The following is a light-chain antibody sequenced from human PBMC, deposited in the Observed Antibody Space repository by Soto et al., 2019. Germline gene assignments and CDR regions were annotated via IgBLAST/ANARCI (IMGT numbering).Light chain of an antibody. V-gene: IGLV2-14*01. J-gene: IGLJ2*01. CDR2: EAA. Sequence: QSALTQPASVSGSPGQSITISCTGTSDDIGANNYVSWYQHHPGKAPKILIYEAANRPSGISHRVSGSKSGNTASLTISGLQAEDEADYFCTSYTSASTLVFGGGTKLTVL. CDR1: SDDIGANNY. CDR3: TSYTSASTLV.